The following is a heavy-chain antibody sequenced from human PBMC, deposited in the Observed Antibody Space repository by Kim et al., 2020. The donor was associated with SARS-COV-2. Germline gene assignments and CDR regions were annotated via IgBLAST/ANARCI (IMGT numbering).Heavy chain of an antibody. CDR3: ASSSSSWYPPYYYYYGMDV. D-gene: IGHD6-13*01. J-gene: IGHJ6*02. CDR2: ISAYNGNT. CDR1: GYTFTSYA. Sequence: ASVKVSCKASGYTFTSYAISWVRQAPGQGLEWMGWISAYNGNTNYAQKLQGRVTMTTDTSTSTAYMELRSLRSDDTAVYYCASSSSSWYPPYYYYYGMDVWGQGTTVTVSS. V-gene: IGHV1-18*04.